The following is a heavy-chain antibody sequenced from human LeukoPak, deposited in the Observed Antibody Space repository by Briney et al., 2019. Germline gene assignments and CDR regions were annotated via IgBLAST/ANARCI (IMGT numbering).Heavy chain of an antibody. CDR2: ISSCSSYI. Sequence: GGSLRLSCAASGFTFSSYSMNWVRQAPGKGLEWVSSISSCSSYIYYADSVKGRFTISRDNAKNSLYLQMNSLRAEDTAVYYCARDFGPAAKILTRYYTGAFDIWGQGTMVTVSS. J-gene: IGHJ3*02. D-gene: IGHD3-9*01. CDR3: ARDFGPAAKILTRYYTGAFDI. CDR1: GFTFSSYS. V-gene: IGHV3-21*01.